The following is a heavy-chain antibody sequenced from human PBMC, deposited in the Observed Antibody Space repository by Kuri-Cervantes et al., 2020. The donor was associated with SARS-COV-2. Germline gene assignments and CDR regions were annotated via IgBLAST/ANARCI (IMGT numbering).Heavy chain of an antibody. CDR2: INPNSGGT. Sequence: ASVKVSCKAPGYTFTGYYMHWVRQAPGQGLEWMGWINPNSGGTNYAQKFQGRVTMTRDTSISTAYMELSRLRSDDTAVYYCARRYYDFWSGYYIYWFDPWGQGTLVTVSS. J-gene: IGHJ5*02. D-gene: IGHD3-3*01. V-gene: IGHV1-2*02. CDR1: GYTFTGYY. CDR3: ARRYYDFWSGYYIYWFDP.